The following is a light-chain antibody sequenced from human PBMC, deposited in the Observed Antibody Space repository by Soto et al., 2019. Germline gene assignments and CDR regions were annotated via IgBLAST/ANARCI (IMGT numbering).Light chain of an antibody. CDR2: EVR. V-gene: IGLV2-8*01. CDR1: SNDIGGYNY. CDR3: CSYAGNNKYV. Sequence: QSALTQPPSASGSLGQSVTISCTGTSNDIGGYNYVSWYQRHPGQAPKVMIYEVRKRPSGVPDRFSGSNSGNKASLTVSGLQTEHEAVYYCCSYAGNNKYVFGTGTKLTVL. J-gene: IGLJ1*01.